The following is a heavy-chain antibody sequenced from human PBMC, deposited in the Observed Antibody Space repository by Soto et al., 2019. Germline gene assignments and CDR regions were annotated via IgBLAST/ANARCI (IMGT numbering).Heavy chain of an antibody. V-gene: IGHV5-51*01. Sequence: PGESLKISCKGSGYSFTSYWIGWVRQMPGKGLEWMGIIYPGDSDTRYSPSFQGQVTISADKAISTAYLQWSSLKASDTAMYYCARRRHTGYYYYYYGMDVWGQGTTVTVSS. CDR3: ARRRHTGYYYYYYGMDV. CDR2: IYPGDSDT. D-gene: IGHD4-17*01. CDR1: GYSFTSYW. J-gene: IGHJ6*02.